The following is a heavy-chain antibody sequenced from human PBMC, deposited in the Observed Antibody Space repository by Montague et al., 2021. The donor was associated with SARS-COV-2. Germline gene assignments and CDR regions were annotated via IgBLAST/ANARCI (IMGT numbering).Heavy chain of an antibody. CDR3: AHSFSYYGSGSYFDL. CDR2: IYWDDAK. D-gene: IGHD3-10*01. Sequence: WLALIYWDDAKRYSPSLKTRLTITKDTSKNQVVLTMTNMDPVDTATYYCAHSFSYYGSGSYFDLWGRGILVTV. V-gene: IGHV2-5*02. J-gene: IGHJ2*01.